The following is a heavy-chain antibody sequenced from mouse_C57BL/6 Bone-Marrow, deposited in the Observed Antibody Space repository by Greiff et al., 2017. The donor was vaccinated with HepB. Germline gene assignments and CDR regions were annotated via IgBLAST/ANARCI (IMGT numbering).Heavy chain of an antibody. V-gene: IGHV1-18*01. CDR1: GYTFTDYN. Sequence: EVQLQQSGPELVKPGASVKIPCKASGYTFTDYNMDWVKQSHGKSLEWIGDINPNNGGTIYNQKFKGKATLTVDKSSSTAYMELRSLTSEDTAVYYCAREVRGSPSYWYFDVWGTGTTVTVSS. D-gene: IGHD1-1*01. CDR3: AREVRGSPSYWYFDV. CDR2: INPNNGGT. J-gene: IGHJ1*03.